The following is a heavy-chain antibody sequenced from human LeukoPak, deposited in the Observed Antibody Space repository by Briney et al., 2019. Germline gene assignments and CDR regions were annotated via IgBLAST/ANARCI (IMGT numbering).Heavy chain of an antibody. CDR3: ATLSPRRYQPLLWNFDY. V-gene: IGHV4-34*01. CDR1: GGSFSGYY. D-gene: IGHD2-2*01. J-gene: IGHJ4*02. CDR2: INHSGST. Sequence: PSETLPLTCAVYGGSFSGYYWSWIRQPPGKGLEWIGEINHSGSTNYNPSLKSRVTISVDTSKNQFSLKLSSVTAADTAVYYCATLSPRRYQPLLWNFDYWGQGTLVTVSS.